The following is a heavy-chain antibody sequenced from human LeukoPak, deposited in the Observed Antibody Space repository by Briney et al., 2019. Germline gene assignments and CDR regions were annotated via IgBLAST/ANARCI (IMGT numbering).Heavy chain of an antibody. Sequence: GGSLRLSCAASGFTFSSYSMNWVRQAPGKGLEWFSSISSSSSYIYYADSVKGRFTISRDNAKNSLYLQMNSLRAEDTAVYYCARDLGYDILTSYYPFDYWGQGTQVTVSS. CDR3: ARDLGYDILTSYYPFDY. J-gene: IGHJ4*02. CDR2: ISSSSSYI. V-gene: IGHV3-21*01. D-gene: IGHD3-9*01. CDR1: GFTFSSYS.